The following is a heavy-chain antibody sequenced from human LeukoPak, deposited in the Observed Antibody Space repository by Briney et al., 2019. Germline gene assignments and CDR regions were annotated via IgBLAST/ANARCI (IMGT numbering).Heavy chain of an antibody. J-gene: IGHJ4*02. V-gene: IGHV4-34*01. Sequence: SETLSLTCAVYGGSFSGYYWSWIRQPPGKGLEWIGEINHSGSTNYNPSLKSRVTISVDTSKNQFSLKLSSVTAADTAVYYCARDRAPYGSGSYGGFDYWGQGTLVTVSS. CDR2: INHSGST. D-gene: IGHD3-10*01. CDR3: ARDRAPYGSGSYGGFDY. CDR1: GGSFSGYY.